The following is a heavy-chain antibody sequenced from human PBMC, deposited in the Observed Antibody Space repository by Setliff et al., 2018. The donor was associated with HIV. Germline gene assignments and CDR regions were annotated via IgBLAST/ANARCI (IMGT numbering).Heavy chain of an antibody. CDR1: GFTFDDYT. J-gene: IGHJ4*02. CDR3: VKNIGGYSSSSVFDY. D-gene: IGHD6-6*01. Sequence: PGVSLRLSCAASGFTFDDYTMHWVRQAPGKGLEWVSIISWDGGNTYYADSVKGRFTISRDNSKNSLYLQMNSLRTEDTALYYCVKNIGGYSSSSVFDYWGQGTLVTVSS. V-gene: IGHV3-43*01. CDR2: ISWDGGNT.